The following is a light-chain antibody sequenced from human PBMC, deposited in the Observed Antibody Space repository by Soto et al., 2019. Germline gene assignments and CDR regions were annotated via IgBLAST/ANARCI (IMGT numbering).Light chain of an antibody. CDR1: TSNIAINA. J-gene: IGLJ2*01. CDR3: LTWDNNLNGIV. Sequence: QSVLTQSPSAYGTPGQRVTISCSGSTSNIAINAVLWDQHLPGTAPELLIEATDQRPSGVPERFSGSKSGTSASLAISGLQSEDGADYYCLTWDNNLNGIVFGGGTQLAVL. V-gene: IGLV1-44*01. CDR2: ATD.